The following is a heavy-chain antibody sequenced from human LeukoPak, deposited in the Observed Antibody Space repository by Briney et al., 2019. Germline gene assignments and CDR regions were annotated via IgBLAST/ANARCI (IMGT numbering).Heavy chain of an antibody. V-gene: IGHV4-59*01. Sequence: SETLSLTCTVSGGSISSYYWSWIRQPPGKGLEWIGYIYYSGSTNYNPSLKSRVTISVDTSKNQFSLKLSSVTAADTAVYYCARGQEQWLTFDYWGQGTLVTVSS. CDR2: IYYSGST. J-gene: IGHJ4*02. CDR3: ARGQEQWLTFDY. D-gene: IGHD6-19*01. CDR1: GGSISSYY.